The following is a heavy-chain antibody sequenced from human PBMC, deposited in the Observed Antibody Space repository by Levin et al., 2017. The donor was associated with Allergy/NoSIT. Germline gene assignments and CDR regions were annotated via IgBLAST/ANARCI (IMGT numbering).Heavy chain of an antibody. CDR2: IYYSGNT. Sequence: SETLSLTCTVSGGSISSGGYYWSWIRQYSGKGLEWIGYIYYSGNTYYNPSLKSRVTISVDTSKNQFSLKLSSVTAADTAVYYCARDIAGRGYFDYWGQGTLVTVSS. CDR1: GGSISSGGYY. V-gene: IGHV4-31*03. CDR3: ARDIAGRGYFDY. D-gene: IGHD3-10*01. J-gene: IGHJ4*02.